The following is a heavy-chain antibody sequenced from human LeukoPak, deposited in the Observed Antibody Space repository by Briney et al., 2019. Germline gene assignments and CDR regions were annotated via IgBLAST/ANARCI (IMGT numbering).Heavy chain of an antibody. CDR1: GFTFSSYA. CDR2: ISYDGSNK. Sequence: PGRSLRLSCAASGFTFSSYAMHWVRQAPGKELEWVAVISYDGSNKYYADSVKGRFTISRDNSKNTLYLQMNSLRAEDTAVYYCARDARGFTMVRGTLDYWGQGTLVTVSS. CDR3: ARDARGFTMVRGTLDY. D-gene: IGHD3-10*01. V-gene: IGHV3-30*04. J-gene: IGHJ4*02.